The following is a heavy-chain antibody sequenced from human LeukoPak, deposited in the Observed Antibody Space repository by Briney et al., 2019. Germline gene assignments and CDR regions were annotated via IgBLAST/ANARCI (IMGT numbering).Heavy chain of an antibody. CDR3: ARELGNY. V-gene: IGHV4-30-2*01. Sequence: PSETLSLTCAVSGGSISSGGYSWSWIRQPPGKGLEWIGYIYHSGSTYYNPSPKSRVTISVDRSKNQFSLKLSSVTAADTAVYYCARELGNYWGQGTLVTVSS. D-gene: IGHD1-26*01. CDR2: IYHSGST. J-gene: IGHJ4*02. CDR1: GGSISSGGYS.